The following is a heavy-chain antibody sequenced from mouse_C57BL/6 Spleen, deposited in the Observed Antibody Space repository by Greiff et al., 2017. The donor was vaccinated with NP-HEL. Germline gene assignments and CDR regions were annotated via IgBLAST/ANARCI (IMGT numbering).Heavy chain of an antibody. D-gene: IGHD1-2*01. J-gene: IGHJ2*01. V-gene: IGHV14-4*01. CDR2: IDPENGDT. Sequence: VQLQHSGAELVRPGASVKLSCTASGFNIKDDYMHWVKQRPEQGLEWIGWIDPENGDTEYASKFQGKATITADTSSNTAYLQLSSLTSEDTAVYYCTTREVTTARGYFDYWGQGTTLTVSS. CDR1: GFNIKDDY. CDR3: TTREVTTARGYFDY.